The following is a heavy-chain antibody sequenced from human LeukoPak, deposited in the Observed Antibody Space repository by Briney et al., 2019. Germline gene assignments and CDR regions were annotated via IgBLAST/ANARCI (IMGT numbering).Heavy chain of an antibody. CDR2: ISGSGGST. D-gene: IGHD1-26*01. Sequence: PGGSLRLSCAASGFTFSSYAMSWVRQAPGKGLEWVSPISGSGGSTYYADSVKGRFTISRDNSKNTLYLQMNSLRVEDTAVNYCAKDPIVGAMGTWLDPWGQGTLVTVSS. CDR3: AKDPIVGAMGTWLDP. V-gene: IGHV3-23*01. J-gene: IGHJ5*02. CDR1: GFTFSSYA.